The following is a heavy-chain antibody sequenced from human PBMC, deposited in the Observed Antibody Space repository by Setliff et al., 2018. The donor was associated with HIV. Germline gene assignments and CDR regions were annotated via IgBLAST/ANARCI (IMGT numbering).Heavy chain of an antibody. V-gene: IGHV4-61*02. CDR3: ARHKDPPGSRWIFYYYYMDL. Sequence: SETLSLTCTVSGGSISSGSYYWSWIRQPAGKGLEWIGRIYTSGSTSYNPSLSSRLTISVDTSKNQVSLRLSSVTAADTGVYYCARHKDPPGSRWIFYYYYMDLWGGGTTVTVSS. CDR2: IYTSGST. CDR1: GGSISSGSYY. D-gene: IGHD6-13*01. J-gene: IGHJ6*03.